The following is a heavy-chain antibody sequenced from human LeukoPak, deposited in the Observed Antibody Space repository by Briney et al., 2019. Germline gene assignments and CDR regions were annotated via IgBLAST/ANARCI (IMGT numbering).Heavy chain of an antibody. CDR3: AKDPQWELQGDAFDI. D-gene: IGHD1-26*01. CDR2: ISYDGSNK. CDR1: GFTFSSYA. V-gene: IGHV3-30*04. J-gene: IGHJ3*02. Sequence: GGSLRLSCAASGFTFSSYAMHWVRQAPGKGLEWVAVISYDGSNKYYADSVKGRFTISRDNSKNTLYLQMNSLRAEDTAVYYCAKDPQWELQGDAFDIWGQGTMVTVSS.